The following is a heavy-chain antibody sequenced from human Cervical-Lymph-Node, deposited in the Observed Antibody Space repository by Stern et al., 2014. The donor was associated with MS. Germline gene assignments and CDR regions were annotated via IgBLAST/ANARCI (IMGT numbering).Heavy chain of an antibody. Sequence: EVQLVQSGGGLVQPGGSLRLSCAASGFTFSSHWMHWVRQAPGKGLVWVSRIYGDGSSTKYADSVKGRFTISRDNAKSTLYLQMNSLRAEDSAVYYCARDAWPAASGPLIDYWGQGTLVTVSS. V-gene: IGHV3-74*03. CDR3: ARDAWPAASGPLIDY. D-gene: IGHD6-13*01. CDR1: GFTFSSHW. J-gene: IGHJ4*02. CDR2: IYGDGSST.